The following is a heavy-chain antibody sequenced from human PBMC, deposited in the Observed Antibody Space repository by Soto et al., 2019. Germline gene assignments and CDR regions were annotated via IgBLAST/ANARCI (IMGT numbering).Heavy chain of an antibody. Sequence: QVQLVPSGAEVKKPGASVKVSCKASGYTFTSYGITWVRQAPGQGLEWMGWISAYNGNTNYAQKLQGRVTMTTDTSTTTAYMELRSVRSDDTAVYYCARELRSGWYGQFDYWGQGTLVTVSS. CDR3: ARELRSGWYGQFDY. CDR2: ISAYNGNT. CDR1: GYTFTSYG. J-gene: IGHJ4*02. V-gene: IGHV1-18*01. D-gene: IGHD6-19*01.